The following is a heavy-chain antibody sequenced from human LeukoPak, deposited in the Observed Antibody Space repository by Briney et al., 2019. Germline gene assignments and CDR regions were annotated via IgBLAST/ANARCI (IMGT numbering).Heavy chain of an antibody. D-gene: IGHD5-18*01. V-gene: IGHV3-30*04. CDR2: VSYEGTIK. J-gene: IGHJ4*02. Sequence: PGGSLRLSCAASGFAFSNFAMHWVRQAPGKGLEWVAVVSYEGTIKYYADSAKGRFTISRDNSKNTLYLQMNSLRAEDTAVYYCARVENPSYTAMVSTLFDYWGQGTLVTVSS. CDR3: ARVENPSYTAMVSTLFDY. CDR1: GFAFSNFA.